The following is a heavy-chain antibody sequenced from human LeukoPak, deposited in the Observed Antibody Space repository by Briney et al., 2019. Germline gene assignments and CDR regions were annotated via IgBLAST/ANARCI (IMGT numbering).Heavy chain of an antibody. J-gene: IGHJ4*02. CDR2: ISSSGSTI. CDR3: ARMVYYHDISGDYFLDH. V-gene: IGHV3-48*03. CDR1: ACTFSSYE. D-gene: IGHD3-22*01. Sequence: PGGSLRLSCAASACTFSSYEMNWVRQAPGKGLEWVSYISSSGSTIHYADSVKGRFTISRDNAENSLYLQMNSLISEDTAVYYCARMVYYHDISGDYFLDHWGQGTLVTVSS.